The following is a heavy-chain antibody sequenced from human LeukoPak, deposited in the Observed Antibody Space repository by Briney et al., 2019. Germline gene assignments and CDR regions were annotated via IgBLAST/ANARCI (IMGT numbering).Heavy chain of an antibody. V-gene: IGHV3-30*18. J-gene: IGHJ6*02. Sequence: GRSLRLSCAASGFTFSSYGMHWVRQAPGKGLEWVAVISYDGSNKYYADSVKGRFTISRDNSKNTLYLQMNSLRAEDTAVYYCAKDEPYGDYGDRHYYYGMDVWGQGTTVTVSS. CDR2: ISYDGSNK. CDR1: GFTFSSYG. D-gene: IGHD4-17*01. CDR3: AKDEPYGDYGDRHYYYGMDV.